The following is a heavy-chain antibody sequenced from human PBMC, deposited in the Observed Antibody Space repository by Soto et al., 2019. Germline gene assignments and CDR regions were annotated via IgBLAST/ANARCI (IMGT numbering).Heavy chain of an antibody. J-gene: IGHJ6*02. CDR1: GFTFRSYA. CDR3: AKSIVATIWYYYYGMDV. V-gene: IGHV3-23*01. D-gene: IGHD5-12*01. CDR2: ISGSGGST. Sequence: GGSLRLSCAASGFTFRSYAMSWVCQAPGKGLEWVSAISGSGGSTYYADSVKGRFTISRDNSKNTLYLQMNSLRAEDTAVYYCAKSIVATIWYYYYGMDVWGQGTTVTVSS.